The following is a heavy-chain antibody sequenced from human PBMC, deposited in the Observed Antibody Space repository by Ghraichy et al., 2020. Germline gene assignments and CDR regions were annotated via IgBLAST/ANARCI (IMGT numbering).Heavy chain of an antibody. Sequence: SETLSLTCNVSGGDISSYYWSWIRQPPGKGLQWIGYVYFSGSTNYNPSLKSRVTISIDTSKSQFSLELTSVTAADTAVYYCARDAVGCTNGVCFYWFAPWGRGSLVTVSS. CDR3: ARDAVGCTNGVCFYWFAP. CDR2: VYFSGST. V-gene: IGHV4-59*01. CDR1: GGDISSYY. D-gene: IGHD2-8*01. J-gene: IGHJ5*02.